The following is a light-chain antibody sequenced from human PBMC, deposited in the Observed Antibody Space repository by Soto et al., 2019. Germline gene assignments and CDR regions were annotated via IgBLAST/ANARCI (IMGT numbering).Light chain of an antibody. CDR2: DAS. CDR1: QSISSW. J-gene: IGKJ1*01. CDR3: QQYDISSGT. V-gene: IGKV1-5*01. Sequence: DIQMTQSPSTLSASVGDRVTITCRASQSISSWLAWYQQKPGKAPKLLIYDASTLQRGVPSRFSGSGSGTEFTLNISSLQPEDFATYYCQQYDISSGTFGQGTKVDIK.